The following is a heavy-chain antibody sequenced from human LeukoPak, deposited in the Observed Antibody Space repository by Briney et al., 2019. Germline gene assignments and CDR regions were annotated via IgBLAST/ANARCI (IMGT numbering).Heavy chain of an antibody. Sequence: GGSLRLSCAASGFTFSSYGMHWVRQAPGKGLEWVAVIWYDGSNKYYADSVKGRFTISRDNSKNTLFLQMNSLRAEDTAVFYCARGIQLSDYWGQGTLVTGSS. V-gene: IGHV3-33*01. CDR3: ARGIQLSDY. CDR2: IWYDGSNK. CDR1: GFTFSSYG. D-gene: IGHD5-18*01. J-gene: IGHJ4*02.